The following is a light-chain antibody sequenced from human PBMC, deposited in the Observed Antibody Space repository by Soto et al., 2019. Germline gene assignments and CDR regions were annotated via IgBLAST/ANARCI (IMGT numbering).Light chain of an antibody. CDR1: QSVSSSY. V-gene: IGKV3-20*01. J-gene: IGKJ5*01. Sequence: IVLTQSPDTQSLSLGESATLSWRPSQSVSSSYLAWYQQKPGQAPRLLIYGASSRATGIPDRFSGSGSGTDFTLTISRLEPEDFAVYYCQQYGSSPITFGQGTKVEIK. CDR2: GAS. CDR3: QQYGSSPIT.